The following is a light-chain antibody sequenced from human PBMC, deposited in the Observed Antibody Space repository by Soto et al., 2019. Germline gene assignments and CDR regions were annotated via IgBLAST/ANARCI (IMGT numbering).Light chain of an antibody. CDR3: QQSDTLPPFP. CDR1: QDIRKY. J-gene: IGKJ3*01. Sequence: DIQMTQSPSSLSASVGDRVTITCQASQDIRKYLNWYQQKPGRAPKLLIYGASNLETGVPSRFSGSGYGTDFTFTISRLQPEDLATYYCQQSDTLPPFPFGPGTKVAIK. CDR2: GAS. V-gene: IGKV1-33*01.